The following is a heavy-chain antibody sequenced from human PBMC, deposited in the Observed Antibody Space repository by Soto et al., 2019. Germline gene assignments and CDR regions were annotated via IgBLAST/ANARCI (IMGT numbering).Heavy chain of an antibody. J-gene: IGHJ3*02. CDR1: GYTLTELS. V-gene: IGHV1-24*01. CDR3: ATEYCSSTSCPAPGAFDI. CDR2: FDPEDGET. Sequence: ASVKVSCKVSGYTLTELSMHWVRQAPGKGLEWMGGFDPEDGETFYAQKFQGRVTMTEDTSTDTAYMELSSLRSKDTAVYYCATEYCSSTSCPAPGAFDIWGQGTMVTVSS. D-gene: IGHD2-2*01.